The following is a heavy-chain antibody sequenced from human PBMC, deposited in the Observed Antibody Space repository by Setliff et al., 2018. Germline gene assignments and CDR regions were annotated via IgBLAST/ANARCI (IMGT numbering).Heavy chain of an antibody. V-gene: IGHV3-9*01. Sequence: GGSLRLSCAASGFTFDDYAMHWVRQAPGKGLEWVSGISWNSGSIGYADSVRGRFTISRDNAKNSLYLQMNSLRAEDTALYYCAKDLVSTIAVAGTGRFRGAFDIWGQGTMVTVSS. CDR1: GFTFDDYA. CDR3: AKDLVSTIAVAGTGRFRGAFDI. CDR2: ISWNSGSI. D-gene: IGHD6-19*01. J-gene: IGHJ3*02.